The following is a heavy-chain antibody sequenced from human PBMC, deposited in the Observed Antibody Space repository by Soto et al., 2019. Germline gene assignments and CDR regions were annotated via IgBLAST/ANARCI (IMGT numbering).Heavy chain of an antibody. J-gene: IGHJ5*02. CDR3: ARDDGSSGWYGGWFDP. V-gene: IGHV1-2*04. Sequence: ASVKVSCKASGYTFTGYYMHWVRQAPGQGLEWMGWINPNSGGTNYAQKFQGWVTMTRDTSISTAYMELSRLRSDDTAVYYCARDDGSSGWYGGWFDPWGQGTLVTVSS. D-gene: IGHD6-19*01. CDR1: GYTFTGYY. CDR2: INPNSGGT.